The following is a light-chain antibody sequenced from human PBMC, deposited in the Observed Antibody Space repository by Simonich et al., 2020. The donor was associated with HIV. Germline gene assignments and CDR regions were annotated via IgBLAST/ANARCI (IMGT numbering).Light chain of an antibody. CDR3: QQFDNLPLT. CDR2: DTS. Sequence: EIVLTQSPGTLSLSPGERATLSCRASQSVTLSFLAWYQQKPGLAPRLLIYDTSNRATGIPDRFSGSGSGTDFTLTINSLQPEDIATYYCQQFDNLPLTFGGGTKVEIK. CDR1: QSVTLSF. V-gene: IGKV3D-20*01. J-gene: IGKJ4*01.